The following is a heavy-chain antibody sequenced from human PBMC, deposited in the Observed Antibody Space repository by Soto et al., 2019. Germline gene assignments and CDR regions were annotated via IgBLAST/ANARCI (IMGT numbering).Heavy chain of an antibody. D-gene: IGHD2-2*01. CDR1: GFTVSSNY. V-gene: IGHV3-53*01. J-gene: IGHJ6*02. CDR3: ARDDWNVVVPAAAGTTAV. Sequence: GGSLRLSCAASGFTVSSNYMSWVRQAPGEGLEWVSVIYSGGSTYYADSVKGRFTISRDNSKNTLYLQMNSLRAEDTAVYYCARDDWNVVVPAAAGTTAVWGQGTTVTVSS. CDR2: IYSGGST.